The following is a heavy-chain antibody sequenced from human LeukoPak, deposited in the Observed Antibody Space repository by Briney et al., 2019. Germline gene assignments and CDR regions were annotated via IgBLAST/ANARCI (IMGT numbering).Heavy chain of an antibody. CDR1: GFTFSSCGT. V-gene: IGHV4-4*02. CDR2: INHSGST. CDR3: ALGYNDIWER. Sequence: GSLTLSCEASGFTFSSCGTSWVRQPPGKGLEWIGEINHSGSTHYTPSLKSRVTISVDTSDNQFSLKVISVTAADAAVYYCALGYNDIWERWGRGTLVTVSS. D-gene: IGHD5-24*01. J-gene: IGHJ4*02.